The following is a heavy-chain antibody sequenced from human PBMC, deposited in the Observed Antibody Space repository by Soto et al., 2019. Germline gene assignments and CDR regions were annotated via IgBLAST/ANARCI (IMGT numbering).Heavy chain of an antibody. D-gene: IGHD6-19*01. CDR2: IRSKANSYAT. Sequence: GGSLRLSCAASGFTFSGSAMHWVRQASGKGLEWVGRIRSKANSYATAYAASVKGRFTISRDDSKNTAYLQMNSLKTEDTAVYYCTSPADAAFAIAVAGGDIWGQGTMVTVSS. CDR3: TSPADAAFAIAVAGGDI. CDR1: GFTFSGSA. J-gene: IGHJ3*02. V-gene: IGHV3-73*01.